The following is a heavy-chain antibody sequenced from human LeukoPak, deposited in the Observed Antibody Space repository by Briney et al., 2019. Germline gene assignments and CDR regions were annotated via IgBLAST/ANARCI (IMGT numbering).Heavy chain of an antibody. V-gene: IGHV4-39*07. CDR2: IYYSGST. D-gene: IGHD6-13*01. CDR3: ASTSSSSWYGYYYYYMDV. J-gene: IGHJ6*03. CDR1: GFTFSSYE. Sequence: GSLRLSCAASGFTFSSYEMNWIRQPPGKGLEWIGSIYYSGSTYYNPSLKSRVTVSVDTSKNQFSLKLSSVTAADTAVYYCASTSSSSWYGYYYYYMDVWGKGTTVTVSS.